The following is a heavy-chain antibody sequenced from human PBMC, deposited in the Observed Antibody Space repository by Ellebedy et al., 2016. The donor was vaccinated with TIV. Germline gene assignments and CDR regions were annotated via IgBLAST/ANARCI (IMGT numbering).Heavy chain of an antibody. CDR3: ASLSSGWYYFDY. D-gene: IGHD6-19*01. CDR1: GGSISSSSYY. V-gene: IGHV4-39*07. J-gene: IGHJ4*02. Sequence: MPSETLSLTCTVSGGSISSSSYYWGWIRQPPGKGLEWIGEINHSGSTNYNPSLKSRVTISVDTSKNQFSLKLSSVTAADTAVYYCASLSSGWYYFDYWGQGTLVTVSS. CDR2: INHSGST.